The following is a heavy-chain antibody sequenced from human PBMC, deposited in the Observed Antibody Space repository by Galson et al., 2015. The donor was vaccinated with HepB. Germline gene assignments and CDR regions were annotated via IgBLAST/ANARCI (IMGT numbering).Heavy chain of an antibody. CDR3: ARGGTSRPDVLRFLEWLLYDFDY. J-gene: IGHJ4*02. Sequence: SVKVSCKASGYTFTGYYMHWVRQAPGQGLEWMGWINPNSGGTNYAQKFQGRVTVTRDTSISTAYMELSRLRSDDTAVYYCARGGTSRPDVLRFLEWLLYDFDYWGQGTLVTVSS. CDR1: GYTFTGYY. CDR2: INPNSGGT. V-gene: IGHV1-2*02. D-gene: IGHD3-3*01.